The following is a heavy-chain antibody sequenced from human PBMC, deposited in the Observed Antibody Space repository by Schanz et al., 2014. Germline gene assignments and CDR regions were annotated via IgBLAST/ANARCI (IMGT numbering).Heavy chain of an antibody. CDR1: GFPVNTNY. J-gene: IGHJ4*02. V-gene: IGHV3-66*03. CDR2: MYINSGST. Sequence: VQLVESGGGLIQPGGSLRLSCAVSGFPVNTNYMSWVRQAPGKGLEWISSMYINSGSTQYADSVKGRFIISRDSSKNTLFLQMNSLRTEDTAVYFCAKSYDTSGYSGFDYWGQGTLVTVSS. D-gene: IGHD3-22*01. CDR3: AKSYDTSGYSGFDY.